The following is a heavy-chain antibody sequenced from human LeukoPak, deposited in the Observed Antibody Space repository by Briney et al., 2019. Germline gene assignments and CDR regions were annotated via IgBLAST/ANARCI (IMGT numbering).Heavy chain of an antibody. CDR1: GYTFTSYG. V-gene: IGHV1-18*01. Sequence: ASVKVSCKASGYTFTSYGISWVRQAPGQGLEWMGWISAYNGNTNYAQKLQGRVTMTTDTSTSTAYMELSRLRSDDTAVYYCARPTDSGSLLVYFDYWGQGTLVTVSS. CDR2: ISAYNGNT. J-gene: IGHJ4*02. D-gene: IGHD1-26*01. CDR3: ARPTDSGSLLVYFDY.